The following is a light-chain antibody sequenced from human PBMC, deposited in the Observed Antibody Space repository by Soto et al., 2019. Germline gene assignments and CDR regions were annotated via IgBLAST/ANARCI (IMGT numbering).Light chain of an antibody. Sequence: ILMTQSPSSLSASVGDRVTITCRTSQTIDKFLNWYQHHPGKAPRLLISTASSLQSGVTSRFSGSGSGTEFTLTISGLQPEESATYYCQQSYSTPRTFGPGTRLEIK. J-gene: IGKJ2*02. CDR1: QTIDKF. CDR3: QQSYSTPRT. V-gene: IGKV1-39*01. CDR2: TAS.